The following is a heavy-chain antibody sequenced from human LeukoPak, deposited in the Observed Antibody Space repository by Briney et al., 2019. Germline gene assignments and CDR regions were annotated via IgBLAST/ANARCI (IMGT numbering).Heavy chain of an antibody. CDR3: ASHDSSGYYEDY. CDR2: IIPIFGTA. CDR1: GYGFTSHY. Sequence: GASVKVSCKASGYGFTSHYMHWVRQAPGQGLEWMGGIIPIFGTANYAQKFQGRVTITADKSTSTAYMELSSLRSEDTAVYYCASHDSSGYYEDYWGQGTLVTVSS. J-gene: IGHJ4*02. V-gene: IGHV1-69*06. D-gene: IGHD3-22*01.